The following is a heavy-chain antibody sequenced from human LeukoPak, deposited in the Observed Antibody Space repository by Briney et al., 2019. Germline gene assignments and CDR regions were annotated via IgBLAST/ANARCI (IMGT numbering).Heavy chain of an antibody. CDR2: ISWNSGSI. D-gene: IGHD3-22*01. V-gene: IGHV3-9*01. Sequence: PGRSLRLSCAASGFTFDDYAMHWVRQAPGKGLEWVSAISWNSGSIGYADSVKGRFTISRDNAKNSLYLQMNSLRAEDTALYYCAKDYYDSSGYKLFDYWGQGTLVTVSS. CDR3: AKDYYDSSGYKLFDY. CDR1: GFTFDDYA. J-gene: IGHJ4*02.